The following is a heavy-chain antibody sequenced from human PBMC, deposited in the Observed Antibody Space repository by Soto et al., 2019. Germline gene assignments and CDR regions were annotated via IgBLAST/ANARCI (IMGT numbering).Heavy chain of an antibody. V-gene: IGHV5-10-1*01. CDR2: IDPSDSYT. CDR1: GYSFTSYW. J-gene: IGHJ6*02. CDR3: ARHPTAAYCSGGRCYSANDGIDV. D-gene: IGHD2-15*01. Sequence: GESLKISCKGSGYSFTSYWISWVRQMPGKGLEWMGRIDPSDSYTNYSPSFQGHVTISADKSISTAYLQWSSLKASDTAMYYCARHPTAAYCSGGRCYSANDGIDVWGQGTTVTVYS.